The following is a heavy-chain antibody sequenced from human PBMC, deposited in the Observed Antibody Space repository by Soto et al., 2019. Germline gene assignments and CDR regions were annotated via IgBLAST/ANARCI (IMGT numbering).Heavy chain of an antibody. CDR2: IIPIFGTA. V-gene: IGHV1-69*13. D-gene: IGHD5-12*01. J-gene: IGHJ4*02. Sequence: SVKVSCKASGGTFSSYAISWVRQAPGQGLEWMGGIIPIFGTANYAQKFQGRVTITADESTSTAYMELSSLRSEDTAVYYCARVARRDGYNKFDYWGQGTLVTSPQ. CDR1: GGTFSSYA. CDR3: ARVARRDGYNKFDY.